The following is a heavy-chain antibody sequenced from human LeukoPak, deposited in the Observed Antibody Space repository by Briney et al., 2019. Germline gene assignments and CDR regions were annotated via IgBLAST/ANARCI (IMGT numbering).Heavy chain of an antibody. Sequence: SETLSLTCAVYGGSFSGYYWSWIRQPPGKGLEWIGEINHSGSTNYNPSLKSRVTISVDTSKNQFSLKLSPVTAADTAVYYCARERFIYDSSGYYDWFDPWGQGTLVTVSS. CDR3: ARERFIYDSSGYYDWFDP. J-gene: IGHJ5*02. CDR2: INHSGST. D-gene: IGHD3-22*01. V-gene: IGHV4-34*01. CDR1: GGSFSGYY.